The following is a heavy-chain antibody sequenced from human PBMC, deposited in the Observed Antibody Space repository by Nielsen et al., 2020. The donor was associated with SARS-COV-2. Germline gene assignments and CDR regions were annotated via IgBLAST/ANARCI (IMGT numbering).Heavy chain of an antibody. CDR3: AKDTAVGSYYYYMDV. D-gene: IGHD6-19*01. CDR2: ISWNSGSI. V-gene: IGHV3-9*01. CDR1: GFTFDDYA. Sequence: SLKISCAASGFTFDDYAMHWVRQAPGKGLEWVSGISWNSGSIGYADSVKGRFTISRDNAKNSLYLQMNSLRAEDTALYYCAKDTAVGSYYYYMDVWGKGTTVTVSS. J-gene: IGHJ6*03.